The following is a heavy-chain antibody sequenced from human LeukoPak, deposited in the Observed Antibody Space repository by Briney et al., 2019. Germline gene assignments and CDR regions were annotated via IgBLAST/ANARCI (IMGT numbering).Heavy chain of an antibody. V-gene: IGHV4-34*01. CDR3: ARSYYYGSGSYYKLAEYFQH. CDR1: GGSFSGYY. J-gene: IGHJ1*01. CDR2: INHSVST. Sequence: PSETLSPTCAVDGGSFSGYYWSWIRQPPGKGLEWIGEINHSVSTNYNPSLKSRVTISVDTSKNQFSLKLSSVTAADTAVYYCARSYYYGSGSYYKLAEYFQHWGQGTLVTVSS. D-gene: IGHD3-10*01.